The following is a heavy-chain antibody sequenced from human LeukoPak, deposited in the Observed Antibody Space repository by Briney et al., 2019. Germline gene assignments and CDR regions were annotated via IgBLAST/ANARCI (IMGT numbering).Heavy chain of an antibody. J-gene: IGHJ3*01. D-gene: IGHD2/OR15-2a*01. Sequence: GGSLRLSCAASGLTFHNTWMHWIRQAPGKGLVWVSRIISDGITTAYADSVKGRFTISRDNAKNTLYLQMNSLRADDTAVYYCAADGEYAFLVWGQGTMVTVSS. CDR3: AADGEYAFLV. CDR1: GLTFHNTW. CDR2: IISDGITT. V-gene: IGHV3-74*01.